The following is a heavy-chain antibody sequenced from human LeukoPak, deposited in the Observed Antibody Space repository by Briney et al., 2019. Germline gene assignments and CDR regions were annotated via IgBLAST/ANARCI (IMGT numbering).Heavy chain of an antibody. J-gene: IGHJ5*02. CDR3: ARAHVVATICWFDP. Sequence: PSETLSLTCTVSGGSISSGGYYWSWIRQHPGKGLEWIGYIYYSGSTYYNPSLKSRVTISVDTSKNQFSLKLSSVTAADTAVYYCARAHVVATICWFDPWGQGTLVTVSS. V-gene: IGHV4-31*03. CDR2: IYYSGST. CDR1: GGSISSGGYY. D-gene: IGHD5-12*01.